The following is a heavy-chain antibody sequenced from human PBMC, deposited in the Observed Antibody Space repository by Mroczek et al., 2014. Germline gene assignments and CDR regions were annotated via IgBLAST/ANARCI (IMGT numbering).Heavy chain of an antibody. V-gene: IGHV3-33*01. CDR3: ASWGRADAFDI. Sequence: SGGGRGSRPREGPVETLLVQRLDSPSRSYGDALGPVPGRPRARGTWSGRAVIWYDGSNKYYADSVKGRIHPSPRDNSKNTLYLQMNSLRAEDTAVYYCASWGRADAFDIWGQGTMVTVSS. CDR1: DSPSRSYG. D-gene: IGHD7-27*01. J-gene: IGHJ3*02. CDR2: IWYDGSNK.